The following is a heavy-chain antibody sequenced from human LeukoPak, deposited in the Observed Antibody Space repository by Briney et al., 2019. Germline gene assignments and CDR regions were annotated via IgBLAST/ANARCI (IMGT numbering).Heavy chain of an antibody. V-gene: IGHV1-69*05. D-gene: IGHD6-19*01. CDR3: VRSGIAGAFFDY. Sequence: SVKVSCKASGGTFSSYAISWVRQAPGQGLEWMGGIIPIFGTANYARKFQGRVTITTDESTSTAYRELSSLRSEDTAVYYCVRSGIAGAFFDYWGQGTLVTVSS. CDR1: GGTFSSYA. J-gene: IGHJ4*02. CDR2: IIPIFGTA.